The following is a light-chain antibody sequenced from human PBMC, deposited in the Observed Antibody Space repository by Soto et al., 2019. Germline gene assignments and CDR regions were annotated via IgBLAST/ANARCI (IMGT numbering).Light chain of an antibody. V-gene: IGKV3-11*01. CDR1: QSVSNC. CDR2: DAS. CDR3: QQCGDWPPIT. J-gene: IGKJ5*01. Sequence: EIVLTQSPATLSLSPGERATLSCRASQSVSNCLGWYQQKPGQAPRLLIYDASNRAPGIPARFSGSGSGTDFTLTISSLEPEDFAVYYCQQCGDWPPITFGQGTRLEIK.